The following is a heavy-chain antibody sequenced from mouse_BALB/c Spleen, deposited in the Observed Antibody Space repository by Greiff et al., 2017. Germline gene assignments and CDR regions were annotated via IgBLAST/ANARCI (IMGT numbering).Heavy chain of an antibody. CDR3: ARHDYGSSWAWFAY. CDR2: ISNGGGST. D-gene: IGHD1-1*01. J-gene: IGHJ3*01. V-gene: IGHV5-12-2*01. CDR1: GFTFSSYT. Sequence: EVHLVESGGGLVQPGGSLKLSCAASGFTFSSYTMSWVRQTPEKRLEWVAYISNGGGSTYYPDTVKGRFTISRDNAKNTLYLQMSSLKSEDTAMYYCARHDYGSSWAWFAYWGQGTLVTVSA.